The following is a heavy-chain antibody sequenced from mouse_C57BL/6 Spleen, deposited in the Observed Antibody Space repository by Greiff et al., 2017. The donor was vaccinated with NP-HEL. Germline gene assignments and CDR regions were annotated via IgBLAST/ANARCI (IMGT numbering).Heavy chain of an antibody. V-gene: IGHV1-82*01. CDR2: IYPGDGDT. D-gene: IGHD2-4*01. CDR1: GYAFSSSW. J-gene: IGHJ2*01. CDR3: AREGDYDDY. Sequence: VQLQQSGPELVKPGASVKISCKASGYAFSSSWMNWVKQRPGKGLEWIGRIYPGDGDTNYNGKFKGKATLTADKSSSTAYMQLSSLTSEDSAVYFCAREGDYDDYWGQGTTLTDSS.